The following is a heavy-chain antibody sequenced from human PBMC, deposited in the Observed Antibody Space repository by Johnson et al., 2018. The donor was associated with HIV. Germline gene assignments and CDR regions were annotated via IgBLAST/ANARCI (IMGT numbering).Heavy chain of an antibody. V-gene: IGHV3-66*01. J-gene: IGHJ3*02. Sequence: VQLVESGGGLVQPGGSLRLSCAASGFTVSSNYMSWVRQAPGRGLEWVSAIYSGGSTYYADSVKGRFTISRDNSKNTLYLQMNSLRAEDMSVYYCARVGPRSRDAFDIWGQGTMVTVSS. CDR2: IYSGGST. D-gene: IGHD1-26*01. CDR3: ARVGPRSRDAFDI. CDR1: GFTVSSNY.